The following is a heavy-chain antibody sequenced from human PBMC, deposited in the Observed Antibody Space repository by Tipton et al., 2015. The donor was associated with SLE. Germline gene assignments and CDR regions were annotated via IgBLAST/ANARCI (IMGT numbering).Heavy chain of an antibody. CDR2: IYHSGAT. J-gene: IGHJ1*01. Sequence: GLVKPSETLSLTCTVSGGSIRSSSNYWGWIRQSPGKGLEWVGTIYHSGATFCNPSLESRVTISVDTSKNQFSLRLTSVTAADTAVYYCAVGYCESTSCQREYYHHWGQGTLVTVSS. CDR1: GGSIRSSSNY. CDR3: AVGYCESTSCQREYYHH. D-gene: IGHD2-2*01. V-gene: IGHV4-39*07.